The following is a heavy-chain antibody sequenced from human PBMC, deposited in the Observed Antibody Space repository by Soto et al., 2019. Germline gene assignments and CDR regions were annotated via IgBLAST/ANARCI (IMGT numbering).Heavy chain of an antibody. V-gene: IGHV4-31*03. CDR2: IYYSGST. Sequence: TLCPTCTVSGLSISSGAYYWSGIRQHPGKGLEGIGYIYYSGSTYYNPSLKSRVTRSVDTSKNQFSLKLSSVTAADTAVYYCARGIPRGAFDIWGQGTMVT. CDR1: GLSISSGAYY. J-gene: IGHJ3*02. D-gene: IGHD2-21*01. CDR3: ARGIPRGAFDI.